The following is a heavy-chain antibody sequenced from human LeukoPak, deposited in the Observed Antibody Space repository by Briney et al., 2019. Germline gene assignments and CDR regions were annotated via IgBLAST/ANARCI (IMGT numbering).Heavy chain of an antibody. Sequence: KPSETLSLTCTVSGGSISSYYWSWIRQPPGKGLEWIGCIYYSGSTNYNPSLKSRVPISVDTSKNQFSLKLSSVTAADTAVYYCARVRKLRYFDWLSPRPRDAFDIWGQGTMVTVSS. CDR1: GGSISSYY. CDR3: ARVRKLRYFDWLSPRPRDAFDI. V-gene: IGHV4-59*01. J-gene: IGHJ3*02. D-gene: IGHD3-9*01. CDR2: IYYSGST.